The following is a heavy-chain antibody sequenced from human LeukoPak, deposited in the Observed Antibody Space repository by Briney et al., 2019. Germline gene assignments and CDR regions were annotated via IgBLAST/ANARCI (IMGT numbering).Heavy chain of an antibody. Sequence: WASVKVSCKASGGTFSSYTISWVRQAPGQGLEWMGRIIPILGIANYAQKFQGRVTITADKSTSTAYMELSSLRSEDTAVYYCASGASGGSWFPFDYWGQGTLVTVSS. V-gene: IGHV1-69*02. CDR3: ASGASGGSWFPFDY. D-gene: IGHD6-13*01. J-gene: IGHJ4*02. CDR2: IIPILGIA. CDR1: GGTFSSYT.